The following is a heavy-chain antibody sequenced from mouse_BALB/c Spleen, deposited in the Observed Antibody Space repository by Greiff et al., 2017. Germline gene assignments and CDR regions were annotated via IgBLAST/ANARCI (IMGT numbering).Heavy chain of an antibody. CDR3: AILYDGYYFDY. CDR1: GYTFTSYT. J-gene: IGHJ2*01. D-gene: IGHD2-3*01. CDR2: INPSSGYT. Sequence: VMLVESGAELARPGASVKMSCKASGYTFTSYTMHWVKQRPGQGLEWIGYINPSSGYTNYNQKFKDKATLTADKSSSTAYMQLSSLTSEDSAVYYCAILYDGYYFDYWGQGTTLTVSS. V-gene: IGHV1-4*01.